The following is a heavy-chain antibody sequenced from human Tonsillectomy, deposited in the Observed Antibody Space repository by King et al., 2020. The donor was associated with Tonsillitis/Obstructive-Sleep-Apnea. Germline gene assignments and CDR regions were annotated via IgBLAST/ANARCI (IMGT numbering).Heavy chain of an antibody. CDR2: IHTNTGNP. D-gene: IGHD2-15*01. CDR3: ARRGYCSGGSCYRVDY. V-gene: IGHV7-4-1*02. Sequence: QLVQSGSELKKPGASVKVSCKASGYTFTSYAMNLGRQAPGQGLEWLGWIHTNTGNPTYAQGFTGRFVFSLDTSVRTEYLQISSLKAEDTAVYYCARRGYCSGGSCYRVDYWGQGTLVTVSS. J-gene: IGHJ4*02. CDR1: GYTFTSYA.